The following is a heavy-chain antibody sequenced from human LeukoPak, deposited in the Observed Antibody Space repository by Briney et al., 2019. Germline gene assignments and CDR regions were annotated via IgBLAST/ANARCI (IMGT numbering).Heavy chain of an antibody. CDR2: ISWNSGTI. J-gene: IGHJ4*02. V-gene: IGHV3-9*01. CDR3: AKALSGYSYGTFDF. D-gene: IGHD5-18*01. CDR1: GFTFDDYA. Sequence: GGSLRLSCAASGFTFDDYAMHWVRQAPGKGLGWVSGISWNSGTIGYADSVKGRFTISRDNAKNSLYLQMNSLRAEDTALYYCAKALSGYSYGTFDFWGQGTLVTVSS.